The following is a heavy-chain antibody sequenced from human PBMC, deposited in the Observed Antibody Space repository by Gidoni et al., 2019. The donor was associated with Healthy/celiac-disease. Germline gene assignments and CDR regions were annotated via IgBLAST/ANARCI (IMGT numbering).Heavy chain of an antibody. J-gene: IGHJ4*02. CDR2: ISSSSSYI. V-gene: IGHV3-21*01. CDR3: AREISPPMDVDY. CDR1: GFTFSSYS. D-gene: IGHD3-10*01. Sequence: EVQLVESGGGLVKPGGSLRLSCAASGFTFSSYSMNWVRQAPGKGLEWVSSISSSSSYIYYADSVKGRFTISRDNAKNSLYLQMNSLRAEDTAVYYCAREISPPMDVDYWGQGPLVTVSS.